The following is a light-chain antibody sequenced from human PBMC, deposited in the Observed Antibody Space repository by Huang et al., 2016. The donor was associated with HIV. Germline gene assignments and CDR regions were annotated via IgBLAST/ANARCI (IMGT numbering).Light chain of an antibody. J-gene: IGKJ1*01. CDR3: QHYDDWPPWT. Sequence: EIVMSQSPVTLSVSPGERVTLSCRASQGVSNNVAWYQQKPGQTPRLLIHGASTRATGGPGKFSGRGSGTEFTLTITSLQPEDSAVYYCQHYDDWPPWTFGPGTHVEIK. CDR1: QGVSNN. CDR2: GAS. V-gene: IGKV3D-15*01.